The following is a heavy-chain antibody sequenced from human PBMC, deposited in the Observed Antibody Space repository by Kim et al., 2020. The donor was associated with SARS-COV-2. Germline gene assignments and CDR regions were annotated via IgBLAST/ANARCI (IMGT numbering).Heavy chain of an antibody. CDR2: IYYSGST. CDR3: ARALAGHCSSTSCYTAYYYYYYMDV. D-gene: IGHD2-2*02. CDR1: GGSISSYY. V-gene: IGHV4-59*01. Sequence: SETLSLTCTVSGGSISSYYWSWIRQPPGKGLEWIGYIYYSGSTNYNPSLKSRVTISVDTSKNQFSLKLSSVTAADTAVYYCARALAGHCSSTSCYTAYYYYYYMDVWGKGTTVTVSS. J-gene: IGHJ6*03.